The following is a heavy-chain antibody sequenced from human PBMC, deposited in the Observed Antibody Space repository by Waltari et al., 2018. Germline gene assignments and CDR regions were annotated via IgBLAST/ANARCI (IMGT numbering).Heavy chain of an antibody. D-gene: IGHD5-18*01. CDR2: VIPIFGTA. CDR3: ATKTRYSYGSPFDY. Sequence: QVQLGQSGAEVKKPASSVKVSCKASGGAFSTYAFTWLRQAAGQGLEWMGGVIPIFGTANYAQKFQGRVTITADESTSTAYMELSSLRSEDTAVYYCATKTRYSYGSPFDYWGQGTLVTVSS. CDR1: GGAFSTYA. V-gene: IGHV1-69*12. J-gene: IGHJ4*02.